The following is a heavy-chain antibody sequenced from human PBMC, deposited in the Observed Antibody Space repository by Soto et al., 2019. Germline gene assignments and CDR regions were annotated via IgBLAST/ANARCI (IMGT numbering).Heavy chain of an antibody. J-gene: IGHJ6*02. CDR1: GVSISSSSYY. V-gene: IGHV4-39*01. D-gene: IGHD5-18*01. Sequence: PSETLSLSCTVSGVSISSSSYYWGWIRQPPGKGLEWIGSIYYSGSTYYNPSLKSRVTISVDTSKNQFSLKLSSVTAADTAVYYCARRTAMVRGYYYGMDVWGQGTTVT. CDR3: ARRTAMVRGYYYGMDV. CDR2: IYYSGST.